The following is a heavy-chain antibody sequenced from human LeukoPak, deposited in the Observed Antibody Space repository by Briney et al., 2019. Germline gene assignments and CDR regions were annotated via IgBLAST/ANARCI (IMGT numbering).Heavy chain of an antibody. D-gene: IGHD3-22*01. CDR2: ISSSSSTI. Sequence: GGSLRLSCAASGFTFSSYSMNWVRQAPGKGLEWVSYISSSSSTIYYADSVKGRFTISRDNAKNSLYLQMNSLRAEDTAVYYCARGPDYYDSSGPGDXWGQGTLVTVXX. V-gene: IGHV3-48*01. CDR1: GFTFSSYS. J-gene: IGHJ4*02. CDR3: ARGPDYYDSSGPGDX.